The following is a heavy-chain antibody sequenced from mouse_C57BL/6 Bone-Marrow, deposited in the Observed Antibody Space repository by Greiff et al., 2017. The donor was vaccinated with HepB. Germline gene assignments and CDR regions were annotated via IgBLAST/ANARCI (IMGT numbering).Heavy chain of an antibody. CDR3: ARFYDGYYCYAMDY. V-gene: IGHV1-18*01. CDR2: INPNNGGT. J-gene: IGHJ4*01. CDR1: GYTFTDYN. D-gene: IGHD2-3*01. Sequence: DVQLQESGPELVKPGASVKIPCKASGYTFTDYNMDWVKQSHGKSLEWIGDINPNNGGTIYNQKFKGKATLTVDKSSSTAYMELRSLTSEDTAVYYCARFYDGYYCYAMDYWGQGTSVTVSS.